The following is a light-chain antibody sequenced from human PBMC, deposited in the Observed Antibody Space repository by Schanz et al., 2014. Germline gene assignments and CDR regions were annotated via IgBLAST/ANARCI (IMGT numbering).Light chain of an antibody. CDR2: DAS. V-gene: IGKV3D-15*01. Sequence: EVVLTQSPATLSVSPGERASLSCRASQSVNNNLAWYQQRPGQAPRLLIYDASNRATGIPARFSGSGSGTDFTLTINSLQSEDVAVYYCQQYRSWPETFGQGTKLEVK. CDR3: QQYRSWPET. CDR1: QSVNNN. J-gene: IGKJ2*01.